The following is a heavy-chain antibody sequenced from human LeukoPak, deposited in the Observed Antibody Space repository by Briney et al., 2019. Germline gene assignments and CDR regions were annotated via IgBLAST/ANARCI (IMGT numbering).Heavy chain of an antibody. CDR2: IQYDGTDK. Sequence: GGSLRLSCVASGFTFSTQGMHWVRQAPGKGLEWVTFIQYDGTDKRYADSVKGRSTISRDNSKNTLYLQMNSLRAEDTAVYYCAKAEAVAAYFDYWGQGTLVTVSS. D-gene: IGHD6-19*01. V-gene: IGHV3-30*02. CDR1: GFTFSTQG. J-gene: IGHJ4*02. CDR3: AKAEAVAAYFDY.